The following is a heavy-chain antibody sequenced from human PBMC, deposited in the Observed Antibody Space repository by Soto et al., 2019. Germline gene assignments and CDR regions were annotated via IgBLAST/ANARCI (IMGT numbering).Heavy chain of an antibody. Sequence: PSDTLSLTCTVSGGSINSYYCTWIRQPPGKGLEWIGNIYYSGSTNYNPSLKSRVTISVDTSKNQFSLKLSSVTAADTAVYYCARCYDYVWGSYRPRGWFDPWGQGTLVNVSS. CDR2: IYYSGST. CDR1: GGSINSYY. V-gene: IGHV4-59*12. J-gene: IGHJ5*02. CDR3: ARCYDYVWGSYRPRGWFDP. D-gene: IGHD3-16*02.